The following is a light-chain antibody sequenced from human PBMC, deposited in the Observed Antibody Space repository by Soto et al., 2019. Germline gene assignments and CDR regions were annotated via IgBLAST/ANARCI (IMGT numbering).Light chain of an antibody. CDR1: QSISTW. CDR2: KAS. J-gene: IGKJ2*01. V-gene: IGKV1-5*03. CDR3: QQYNSYSPYT. Sequence: DIQMTQSPSTLSASVGDRVTITCRASQSISTWLAWYQQKPGKAPKLLIYKASNLQSGVPSRFRGSGSGTEFTLTISSLQPDDFATYYCQQYNSYSPYTFGQGTKLETK.